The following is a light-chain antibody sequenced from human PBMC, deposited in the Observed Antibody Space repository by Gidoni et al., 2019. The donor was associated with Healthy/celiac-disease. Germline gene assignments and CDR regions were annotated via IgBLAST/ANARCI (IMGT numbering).Light chain of an antibody. Sequence: NFMLTQPHSVSESPRKTVTISCTRSSGSIASNYVQWYQQRPGSSPTTVIYEDNHRPSGVPDRFSGSIDSSSNSASLTISGLKTEDEADYYCQSYDSSLRAVFGGGTQLTVL. CDR3: QSYDSSLRAV. J-gene: IGLJ7*01. V-gene: IGLV6-57*01. CDR2: EDN. CDR1: SGSIASNY.